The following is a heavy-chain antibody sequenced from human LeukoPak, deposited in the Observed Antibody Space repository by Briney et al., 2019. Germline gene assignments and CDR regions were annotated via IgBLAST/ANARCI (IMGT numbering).Heavy chain of an antibody. CDR2: ITSSGTYI. CDR1: GFTFNNYN. V-gene: IGHV3-21*01. CDR3: ARAGNLDN. J-gene: IGHJ4*02. D-gene: IGHD4-23*01. Sequence: GGSLRLSCATSGFTFNNYNMNWVRQAPGRALEWVSSITSSGTYIFYADSVKGRFTISRDNAKNSLYLQMNSLRAEDTAVYYCARAGNLDNWGQGTLVAVSS.